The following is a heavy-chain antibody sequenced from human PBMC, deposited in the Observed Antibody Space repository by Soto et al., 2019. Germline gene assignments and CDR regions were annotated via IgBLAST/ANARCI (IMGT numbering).Heavy chain of an antibody. Sequence: GGSLRLSCTASGFTFSSYAMHWVRQAPGRGLEWVAVVSYDGSIENYVDSVRGRFTISRDNSKNTVFLQMNSLRVEDTAAYYCAKDLYYYDFSLDDSWGQGTLVTVSS. CDR2: VSYDGSIE. CDR1: GFTFSSYA. V-gene: IGHV3-30*18. D-gene: IGHD3-16*01. J-gene: IGHJ5*02. CDR3: AKDLYYYDFSLDDS.